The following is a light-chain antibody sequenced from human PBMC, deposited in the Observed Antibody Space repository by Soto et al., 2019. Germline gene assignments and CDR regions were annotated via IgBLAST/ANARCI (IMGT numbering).Light chain of an antibody. CDR1: QNINSRY. V-gene: IGKV3-20*01. CDR2: GTS. J-gene: IGKJ3*01. CDR3: QQFGSSPGFT. Sequence: EIVLTQSPGTLSLSPGERATLSCRASQNINSRYLAWYQQKPGQAPRLLIYGTSSRATGIPDRFSGSGSGTDFTLTIIRLEPEDYCQQFGSSPGFTFGPGTKLDIK.